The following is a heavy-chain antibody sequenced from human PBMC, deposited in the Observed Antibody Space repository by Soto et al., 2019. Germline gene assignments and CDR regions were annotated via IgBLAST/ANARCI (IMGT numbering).Heavy chain of an antibody. D-gene: IGHD2-15*01. CDR2: ISYGGTT. Sequence: QVQLQESGPGLVKPSQTLSLTCTVSGGSMNSGGYCWNWIRQHPGEGLEWIGCISYGGTTSYNPSLESRFTISVDTSKNQFSLMLNSVTAADTAVYYCSRGILVWGQGTLITVSS. CDR1: GGSMNSGGYC. J-gene: IGHJ4*02. CDR3: SRGILV. V-gene: IGHV4-31*03.